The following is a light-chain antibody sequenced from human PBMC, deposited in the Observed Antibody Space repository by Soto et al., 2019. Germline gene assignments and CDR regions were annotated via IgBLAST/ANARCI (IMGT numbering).Light chain of an antibody. CDR3: QQYNNGYT. V-gene: IGKV3-15*01. CDR1: QSVKNK. Sequence: ETVMTQSPATLSVSPGERATLSCRASQSVKNKLAWYQNKVGQPPKLLSYGASTRTAGNHTRFSSSGSGTESTPIISSLQSEVVAIYCCQQYNNGYTFGQGTKLEIK. J-gene: IGKJ2*01. CDR2: GAS.